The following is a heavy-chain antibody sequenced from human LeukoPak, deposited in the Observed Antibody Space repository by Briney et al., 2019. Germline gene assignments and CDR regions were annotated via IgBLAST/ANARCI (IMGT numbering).Heavy chain of an antibody. V-gene: IGHV5-51*01. Sequence: GESLKISCKGSGYSSTSYRIGWVREMPGKGLEWMGVTYPGDSDTRYSPSFQGQVTISADKSISTAYLQWSSLKASDTAMYYCARQCCMVGGTIDYWSQGTLVTVSS. J-gene: IGHJ4*02. CDR3: ARQCCMVGGTIDY. D-gene: IGHD1-26*01. CDR1: GYSSTSYR. CDR2: TYPGDSDT.